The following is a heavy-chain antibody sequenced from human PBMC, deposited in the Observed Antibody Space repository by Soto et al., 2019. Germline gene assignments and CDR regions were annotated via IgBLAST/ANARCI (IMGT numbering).Heavy chain of an antibody. CDR3: AHYRIFGGYLYYFDS. CDR2: IYWDDDK. J-gene: IGHJ4*02. V-gene: IGHV2-5*02. D-gene: IGHD5-12*01. CDR1: GFSLSTSRVG. Sequence: QITLKESGPTLVKPTQTLTLTCTFSGFSLSTSRVGVGWIRQPPGKALEWLALIYWDDDKRYSPSLKTRLTIXXDXSXXPLVLTMANIDPVDTATYYRAHYRIFGGYLYYFDSWGQGTLVTVSS.